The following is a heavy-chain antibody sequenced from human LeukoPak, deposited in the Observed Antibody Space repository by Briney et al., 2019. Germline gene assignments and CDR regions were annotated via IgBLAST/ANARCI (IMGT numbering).Heavy chain of an antibody. Sequence: ASVKVSCKVSGYTLTELSMHWVRQAPGKGLEWMGGFDPEDGETIYAQKFQGRVTMTRDTSISTAYMELSRLRSDDTAVYYCASFEVQLITVVAASQDYWGQGTLVTVSS. CDR2: FDPEDGET. V-gene: IGHV1-24*01. CDR3: ASFEVQLITVVAASQDY. CDR1: GYTLTELS. J-gene: IGHJ4*02. D-gene: IGHD2-15*01.